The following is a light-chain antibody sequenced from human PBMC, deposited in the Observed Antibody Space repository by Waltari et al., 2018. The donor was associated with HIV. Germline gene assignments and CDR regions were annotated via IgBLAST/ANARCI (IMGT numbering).Light chain of an antibody. V-gene: IGKV3-15*01. J-gene: IGKJ2*01. CDR1: QSISNN. CDR3: QQYINWPPYT. CDR2: DAS. Sequence: DIVMPHSPATLSVSPGERATLSCRASQSISNNLAWYQQKPGQAPRLLMYDASTRATGVPARFSGSGSGTEFTLTISSLQSEDFAVYYCQQYINWPPYTFGQGTKLEIK.